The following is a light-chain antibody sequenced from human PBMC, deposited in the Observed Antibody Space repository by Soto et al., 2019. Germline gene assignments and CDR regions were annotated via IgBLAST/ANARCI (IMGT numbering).Light chain of an antibody. V-gene: IGKV2-28*01. CDR1: QSLLHSNGYNY. J-gene: IGKJ1*01. CDR2: LGS. Sequence: DLVMTQSPLSLPVTPGEPASISCRSSQSLLHSNGYNYLDWYLQKPGQSPQLLIYLGSNRASGVPDRFSGSGSGTDFTLKISRVEAEDVGVYYCMQALQPRWTFGQGTKVEIK. CDR3: MQALQPRWT.